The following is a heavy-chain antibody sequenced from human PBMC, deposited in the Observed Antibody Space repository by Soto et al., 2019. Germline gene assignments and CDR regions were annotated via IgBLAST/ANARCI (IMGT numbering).Heavy chain of an antibody. V-gene: IGHV3-15*07. Sequence: EVQLVESGGGLVQPGGSLRLSCAASGFNFNNAYMNWVRQAPGKGLEWVGRNKSKTDGGTIDYNAPVKDRFTISRDDSKNTLYLQMSSLEIEDTAVYYCTTDRYWGQGTLVTVSS. CDR2: NKSKTDGGTI. CDR1: GFNFNNAY. CDR3: TTDRY. J-gene: IGHJ4*02.